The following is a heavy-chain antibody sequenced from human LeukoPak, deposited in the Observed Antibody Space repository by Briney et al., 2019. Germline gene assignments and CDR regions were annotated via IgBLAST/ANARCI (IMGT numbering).Heavy chain of an antibody. CDR2: IYTSGST. J-gene: IGHJ4*02. V-gene: IGHV4-4*07. D-gene: IGHD3-3*01. CDR3: GSGAMFFGVAYCDY. Sequence: SETLSLTCTVSGGSISSDCWSWTRHPAGKGLEWIWRIYTSGSTNYNPSLKSRVTTSVDTYKHQFSLKLSSVTAEDTAVYYSGSGAMFFGVAYCDYWGQGTLVTVSS. CDR1: GGSISSDC.